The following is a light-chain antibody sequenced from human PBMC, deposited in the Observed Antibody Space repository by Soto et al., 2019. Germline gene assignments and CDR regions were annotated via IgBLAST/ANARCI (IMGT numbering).Light chain of an antibody. Sequence: QSVLAQPASVSGSPGQSITISCTGASGDFGGYNYVSWYQQHPGKAPQLLIYGVTNRPSGVSNRFSGSKSGNTASLTISGLQADDEAEYYCNSYTNSNTLPVFGTGTKVTV. V-gene: IGLV2-14*03. CDR3: NSYTNSNTLPV. CDR2: GVT. CDR1: SGDFGGYNY. J-gene: IGLJ1*01.